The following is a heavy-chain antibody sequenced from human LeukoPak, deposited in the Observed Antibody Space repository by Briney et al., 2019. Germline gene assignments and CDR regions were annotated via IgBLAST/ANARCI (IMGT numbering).Heavy chain of an antibody. J-gene: IGHJ4*02. CDR3: ARTAYLRSARFYFDY. Sequence: ASVKVSCKASVYTFNTYDITWVRQAPGQGLEWMGWISAYNGNTNYAQKLQGRVTMTTDTSTSTAYMELRSLRSDDTAVYYCARTAYLRSARFYFDYWGQGTLVTVSS. CDR2: ISAYNGNT. CDR1: VYTFNTYD. D-gene: IGHD6-6*01. V-gene: IGHV1-18*01.